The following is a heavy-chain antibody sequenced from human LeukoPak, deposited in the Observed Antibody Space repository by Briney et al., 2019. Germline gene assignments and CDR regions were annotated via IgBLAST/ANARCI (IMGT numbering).Heavy chain of an antibody. CDR2: IYYSGST. D-gene: IGHD3-10*01. Sequence: SETLSLTCTVSGGSISSYYWSWIRQPPGKGLEWIGYIYYSGSTNYNPSLKSRVTISVDTSKNQFSLKLSSVTAADTAVYYCARTRPGNYYYGMDVWGQGATVTVSS. CDR3: ARTRPGNYYYGMDV. CDR1: GGSISSYY. J-gene: IGHJ6*02. V-gene: IGHV4-59*08.